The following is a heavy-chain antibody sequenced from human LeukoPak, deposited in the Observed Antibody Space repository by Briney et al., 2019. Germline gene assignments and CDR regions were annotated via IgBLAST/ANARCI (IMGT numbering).Heavy chain of an antibody. J-gene: IGHJ4*02. V-gene: IGHV3-33*08. Sequence: PGGSLRLSCAASGFTFSSYAMSWVRQAPGKGLEWVAVIWHYGSQTYYGDSVKGRFTISRDNSKNTLYLQMNSLGAEDTAVYYCARDSSSNLFYFDLWGQGTLVTVSS. CDR1: GFTFSSYA. CDR3: ARDSSSNLFYFDL. D-gene: IGHD6-13*01. CDR2: IWHYGSQT.